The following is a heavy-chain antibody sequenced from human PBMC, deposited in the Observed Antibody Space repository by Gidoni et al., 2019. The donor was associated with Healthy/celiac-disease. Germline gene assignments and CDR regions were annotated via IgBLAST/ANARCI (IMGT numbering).Heavy chain of an antibody. CDR1: GFTFSSYG. CDR2: ISYDGSNK. J-gene: IGHJ4*02. V-gene: IGHV3-30*18. Sequence: QVQLVESGGGVVQPGRSLRLSCAASGFTFSSYGMHWVRQAPGKGLEWLAVISYDGSNKYYADSVKGRFTISRDNSKNTLYLQMNSLRAEDTAVYYCAKDRYYYDSSGPHETDFWGQGTLVTVSS. CDR3: AKDRYYYDSSGPHETDF. D-gene: IGHD3-22*01.